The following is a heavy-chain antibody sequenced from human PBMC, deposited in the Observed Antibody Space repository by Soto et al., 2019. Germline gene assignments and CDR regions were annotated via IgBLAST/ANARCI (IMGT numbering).Heavy chain of an antibody. J-gene: IGHJ6*02. CDR2: MSGSSSTT. CDR3: ARGGGIVGAINYHGLDV. Sequence: EVRLLESGGGLVKPGGSLRLSCATSGLTFSNYAMSWVRQAPGGGLEWVSSMSGSSSTTYYADSVRGRFTISRDRSKNTLYLQMSSLRAEDTALYYCARGGGIVGAINYHGLDVWGQGTTVTVSS. D-gene: IGHD1-26*01. CDR1: GLTFSNYA. V-gene: IGHV3-23*01.